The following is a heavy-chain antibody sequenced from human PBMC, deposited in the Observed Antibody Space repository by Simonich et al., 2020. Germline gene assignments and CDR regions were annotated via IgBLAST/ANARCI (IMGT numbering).Heavy chain of an antibody. CDR1: GFTFSSYS. D-gene: IGHD1-1*01. CDR2: ISSSSSYI. J-gene: IGHJ4*02. Sequence: EVQLVESGGGLVKPGGSLRLSCAASGFTFSSYSMNWVRQAPGRGLEWVPSISSSSSYINYADSVKGRFTISRDNAKNALYLQMNSLRAEDTAVYYCARANERDYWGQGTLVTVSS. CDR3: ARANERDY. V-gene: IGHV3-21*01.